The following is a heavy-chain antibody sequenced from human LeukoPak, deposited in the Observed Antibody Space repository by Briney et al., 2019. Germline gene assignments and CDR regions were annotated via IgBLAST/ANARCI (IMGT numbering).Heavy chain of an antibody. D-gene: IGHD6-25*01. CDR3: ARAGGVKTAALDLDY. CDR1: GGSIRSGSYY. CDR2: IYTSGST. V-gene: IGHV4-61*02. J-gene: IGHJ4*02. Sequence: SETLSLTCTVSGGSIRSGSYYWSWIRQPAGKGLEWIGRIYTSGSTNYNPSLKSRVTISIDTSKNQFSLKLTSVTAADTAVYYCARAGGVKTAALDLDYWGQGTLVTVSS.